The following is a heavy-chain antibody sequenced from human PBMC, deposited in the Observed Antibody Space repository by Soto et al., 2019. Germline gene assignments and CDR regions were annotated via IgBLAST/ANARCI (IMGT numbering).Heavy chain of an antibody. J-gene: IGHJ5*02. CDR2: INAGNGNT. CDR1: GYTFTSYA. V-gene: IGHV1-3*01. CDR3: ARAGPNYDYVWGSYRSNWFDP. Sequence: ASVKVSCKASGYTFTSYAMHWVRQAPGQRLEWMGWINAGNGNTKYSQKFQGRVTITRDSSASTAYMELSSLRSEDTAVYYCARAGPNYDYVWGSYRSNWFDPWGQGTLVTVSS. D-gene: IGHD3-16*02.